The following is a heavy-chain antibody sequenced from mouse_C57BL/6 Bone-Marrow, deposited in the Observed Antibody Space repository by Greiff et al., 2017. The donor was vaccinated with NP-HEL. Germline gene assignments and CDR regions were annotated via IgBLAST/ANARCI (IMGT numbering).Heavy chain of an antibody. V-gene: IGHV1-82*01. CDR1: GYAFSSSW. CDR2: IYPGDGDT. J-gene: IGHJ2*01. Sequence: VQLQQSGPELVKRGASVKISCKASGYAFSSSWMNWVKQRPGKGLEWIGRIYPGDGDTNYNGKFKGKATLTADKSSSTAYMQLSSLTSEDSAVYFCARREDSSGSLDYWGQGTTLTVSS. CDR3: ARREDSSGSLDY. D-gene: IGHD3-2*02.